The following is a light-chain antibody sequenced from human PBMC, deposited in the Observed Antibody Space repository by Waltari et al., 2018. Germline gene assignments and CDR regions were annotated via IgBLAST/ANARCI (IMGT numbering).Light chain of an antibody. V-gene: IGKV1-12*01. CDR2: AAT. J-gene: IGKJ5*01. Sequence: DIKMTPSPSSVSASVGDRVTITCRSSQGLSSWLAWYQQKPGKAPKLLIYAATSLQSGVPSRCSGSGSGTDFTLTISSLQPEDFATYYCQQANSFPITFGQETRLEIK. CDR3: QQANSFPIT. CDR1: QGLSSW.